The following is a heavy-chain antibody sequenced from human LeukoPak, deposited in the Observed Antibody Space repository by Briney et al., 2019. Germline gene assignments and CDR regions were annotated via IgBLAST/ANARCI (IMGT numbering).Heavy chain of an antibody. D-gene: IGHD5-18*01. V-gene: IGHV3-21*01. Sequence: GGSLRLSCAASGFTFSSYSMNWVRQAPGKGLEWASSISSSSSYIYYADSVKGRFTISRDNAKNSLYLQMNSLRAEDTAVYYCARGGYGYGHFDYWGQGTLVTVSS. CDR3: ARGGYGYGHFDY. CDR2: ISSSSSYI. CDR1: GFTFSSYS. J-gene: IGHJ4*02.